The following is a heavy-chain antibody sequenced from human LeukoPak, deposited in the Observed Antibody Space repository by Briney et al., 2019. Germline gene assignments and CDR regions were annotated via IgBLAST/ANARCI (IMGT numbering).Heavy chain of an antibody. CDR2: IIPILGIA. Sequence: SVKVSCKASGGTFSSYAISWVRQAPGQGLEWMGRIIPILGIANYAQKFQGRVTITADKSTSTAYMGLSSLRSEDTAVYYCARAFLRGYSSGWPDYWGQGTLVTVSS. V-gene: IGHV1-69*04. J-gene: IGHJ4*02. CDR1: GGTFSSYA. CDR3: ARAFLRGYSSGWPDY. D-gene: IGHD6-19*01.